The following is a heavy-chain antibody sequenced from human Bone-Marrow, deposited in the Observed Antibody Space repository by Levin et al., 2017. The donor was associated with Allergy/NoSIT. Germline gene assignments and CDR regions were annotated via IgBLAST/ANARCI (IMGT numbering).Heavy chain of an antibody. CDR3: ARGNGGDYADY. J-gene: IGHJ4*02. CDR1: GFTFSSYG. D-gene: IGHD4-17*01. Sequence: GGSLRLSCAASGFTFSSYGMHWVRQAPGKGLEWVAVIWYDGINKYYADSVKGRFTISRDISKNTLNLQMNSLRAEDTAVYYCARGNGGDYADYWGQGTLVTVSS. CDR2: IWYDGINK. V-gene: IGHV3-33*01.